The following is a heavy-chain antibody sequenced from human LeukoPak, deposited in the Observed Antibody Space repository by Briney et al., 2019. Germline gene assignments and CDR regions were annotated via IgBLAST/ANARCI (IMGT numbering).Heavy chain of an antibody. D-gene: IGHD2-15*01. Sequence: ASVKVSCKASGYTFTSYGISWVRQAPGQGLEWMGWISAYNGNTNYAQKLQGRVTMTTDTSTSTAYMELRSLRSDDTAVYYCVVVVAATDAFDTWGQGTMVTVSS. CDR1: GYTFTSYG. V-gene: IGHV1-18*01. CDR3: VVVVAATDAFDT. J-gene: IGHJ3*02. CDR2: ISAYNGNT.